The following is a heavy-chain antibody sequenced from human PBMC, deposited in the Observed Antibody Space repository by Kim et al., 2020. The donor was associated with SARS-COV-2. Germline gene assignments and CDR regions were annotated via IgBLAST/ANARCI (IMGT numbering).Heavy chain of an antibody. CDR1: GGSISTYY. CDR3: ARQAEY. Sequence: SETLSLTCTVSGGSISTYYWTWIRQPPGKGLEWIGCIYYSGSTNFNPSLKSRVTISVDTSKNQFSLKLSSVTAADTAVYYCARQAEYWGQGTLVTVSS. CDR2: IYYSGST. J-gene: IGHJ4*02. V-gene: IGHV4-59*01.